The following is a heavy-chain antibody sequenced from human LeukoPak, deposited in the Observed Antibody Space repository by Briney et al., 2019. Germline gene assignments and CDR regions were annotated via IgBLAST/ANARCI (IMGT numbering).Heavy chain of an antibody. CDR2: IIPILGIA. CDR3: AREGSGSLSIGDAFDI. J-gene: IGHJ3*02. CDR1: GYTFTSYA. V-gene: IGHV1-69*04. Sequence: GASVKVSCKASGYTFTSYAISWVRQAPGQGLEWMGRIIPILGIANYAQKFQGRVTITADKSTSTAYMELSSLRSEDTAVYYCAREGSGSLSIGDAFDIWGQGTMVTVSS. D-gene: IGHD1-26*01.